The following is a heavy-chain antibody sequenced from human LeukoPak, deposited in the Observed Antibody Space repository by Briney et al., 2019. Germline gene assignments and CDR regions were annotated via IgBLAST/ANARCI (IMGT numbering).Heavy chain of an antibody. J-gene: IGHJ4*02. V-gene: IGHV4-34*01. CDR2: INHSGST. Sequence: SETLSLTCAVYGGSFSGYHWSWIRQPPGKGLEWIGEINHSGSTNYNPSLKSRVTISVDTSKNQFSLKLSSVTAADTAVYYCARTRDYWGQGTLVTVSS. CDR1: GGSFSGYH. CDR3: ARTRDY.